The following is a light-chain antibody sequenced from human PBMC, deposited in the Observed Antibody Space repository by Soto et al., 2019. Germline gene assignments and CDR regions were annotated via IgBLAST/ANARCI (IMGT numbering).Light chain of an antibody. Sequence: DIVLTQSPGILSLSPGESATLSCRASQIVSSTYVAWYQQKPGQPPRLLIYGVSTRATGVPDRFSGSGSGTDFTLTISRLDPEDFAVYFFQQYYSERFSFGGGTKVEIK. CDR2: GVS. J-gene: IGKJ4*01. CDR3: QQYYSERFS. V-gene: IGKV3-20*01. CDR1: QIVSSTY.